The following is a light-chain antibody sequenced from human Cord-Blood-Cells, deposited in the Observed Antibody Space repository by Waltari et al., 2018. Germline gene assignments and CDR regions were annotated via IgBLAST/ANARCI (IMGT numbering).Light chain of an antibody. CDR2: EDS. Sequence: QSALTQPASVSGSPGQSITISCTGTSSDAGGYNYVSWYQQHPGKAPKLMIYEDSNRPAGVSNRFSGSKSGNTAPLTISGLQAEDEADYYCSSYTSSSTGVFGGGTQLTGL. J-gene: IGLJ3*02. V-gene: IGLV2-14*01. CDR1: SSDAGGYNY. CDR3: SSYTSSSTGV.